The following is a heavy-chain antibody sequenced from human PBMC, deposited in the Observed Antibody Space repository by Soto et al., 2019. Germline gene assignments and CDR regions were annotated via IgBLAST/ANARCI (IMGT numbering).Heavy chain of an antibody. CDR1: GGSISSGDYY. CDR2: IYYSGST. Sequence: KTSETLSLTCTVSGGSISSGDYYWSWIRQPPGKGLEWIGYIYYSGSTYYNPSLKSRVTISVDTSKNQFSLKLSSVTAADTAVYYCARVDGHYDYVWGSYRLDVWGQGTTVTVSS. D-gene: IGHD3-16*02. CDR3: ARVDGHYDYVWGSYRLDV. V-gene: IGHV4-30-4*01. J-gene: IGHJ6*02.